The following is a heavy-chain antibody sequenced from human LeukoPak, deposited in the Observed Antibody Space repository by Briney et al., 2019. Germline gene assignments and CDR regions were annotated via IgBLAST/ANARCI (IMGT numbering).Heavy chain of an antibody. D-gene: IGHD2-2*01. Sequence: PSETLSLTCTVSGGSISSSSYYWGWIRPPPGKGLEWIGSIYYSGSTYYNPSLKSRVTISVDTSKNPFSLKLISVTAADTAVYYCARVATPHSIVVVPAAAKGLYWFDPWGQGTLVTVSS. CDR2: IYYSGST. CDR3: ARVATPHSIVVVPAAAKGLYWFDP. CDR1: GGSISSSSYY. V-gene: IGHV4-39*07. J-gene: IGHJ5*02.